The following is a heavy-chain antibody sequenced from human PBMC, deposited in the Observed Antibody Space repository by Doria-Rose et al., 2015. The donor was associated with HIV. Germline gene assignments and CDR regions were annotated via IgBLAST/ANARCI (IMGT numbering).Heavy chain of an antibody. CDR2: IRSKAYGGTT. J-gene: IGHJ4*02. CDR1: GVTFGDYA. CDR3: TRSYNNFWSGSYYDY. Sequence: VQLVQSGGGLVQPWRSLRLSCRVFGVTFGDYAINWVRQAPGKGLEWVGFIRSKAYGGTTDYAASLKGRFTIPRDDSNTIAYLQMNGLRTEDTAVYFCTRSYNNFWSGSYYDYWGQGTRGTGSA. V-gene: IGHV3-49*04. D-gene: IGHD3-3*01.